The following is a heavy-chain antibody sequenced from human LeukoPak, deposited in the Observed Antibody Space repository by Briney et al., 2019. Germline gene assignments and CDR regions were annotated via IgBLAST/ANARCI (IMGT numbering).Heavy chain of an antibody. J-gene: IGHJ5*02. CDR3: ARLDSSSWGFDP. V-gene: IGHV3-33*01. CDR2: IWYDGSNK. CDR1: GFTFSSYG. Sequence: GGSLRLSCAASGFTFSSYGMHWVRQAPGKGLEWVAVIWYDGSNKYYADSVKGRFTISRDNSKNTLYLQMNSLRAEDTAVYYCARLDSSSWGFDPWGQGTLVTVSS. D-gene: IGHD6-13*01.